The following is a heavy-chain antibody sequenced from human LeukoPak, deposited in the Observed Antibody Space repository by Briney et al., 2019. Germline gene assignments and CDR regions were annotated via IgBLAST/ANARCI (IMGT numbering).Heavy chain of an antibody. CDR1: GFIFRSYA. D-gene: IGHD1-1*01. V-gene: IGHV3-23*01. CDR2: ISGGGDST. CDR3: ARDGPERPYQYYYGMDV. J-gene: IGHJ6*02. Sequence: PGGSLRLSCAASGFIFRSYAMSWVRQSPGKGLEWVSGISGGGDSTYYADSVKGRFTISRDNSKNTLSLQMNSLRAEDTAVYYCARDGPERPYQYYYGMDVWGQGTTVTVSS.